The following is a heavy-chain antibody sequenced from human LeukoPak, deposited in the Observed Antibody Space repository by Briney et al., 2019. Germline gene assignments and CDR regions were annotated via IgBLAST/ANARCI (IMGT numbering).Heavy chain of an antibody. J-gene: IGHJ4*02. CDR3: AKQLGYCSDGSCYFPY. V-gene: IGHV3-23*01. D-gene: IGHD2-15*01. CDR2: ISNNGGYT. CDR1: GFPFSSYS. Sequence: GGSLRLSCAVSGFPFSSYSIHWVRQAPGKGLEWVSAISNNGGYTYYADSVQGRFTISRDNSKSTLCLQMNSLRAEDTAVYYCAKQLGYCSDGSCYFPYWGQGTLVTVSS.